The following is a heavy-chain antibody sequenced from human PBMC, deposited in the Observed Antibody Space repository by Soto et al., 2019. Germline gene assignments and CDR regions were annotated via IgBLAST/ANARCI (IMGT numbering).Heavy chain of an antibody. J-gene: IGHJ4*02. Sequence: PSATLFLTCTASGVSITSYFCSWIRQTPGKGLDWIGSISFSGATYSNPSLKGRAALSVDTSENHLSLTLNSVTSADTAVYFCARDRRERYTLYFEFWGQGTQVTVSS. D-gene: IGHD2-2*02. V-gene: IGHV4-59*01. CDR3: ARDRRERYTLYFEF. CDR2: ISFSGAT. CDR1: GVSITSYF.